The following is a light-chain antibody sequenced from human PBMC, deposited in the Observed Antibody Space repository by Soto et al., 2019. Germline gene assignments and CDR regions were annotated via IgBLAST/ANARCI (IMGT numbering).Light chain of an antibody. J-gene: IGKJ4*01. CDR3: QQLNAYPLN. CDR1: QGISTY. CDR2: AAS. V-gene: IGKV1-9*01. Sequence: DIQLTQYPSLLSDYVGDRVPITCQASQGISTYLAWYQQTSGKAPKLLISAASTLQRGVPSRFSRSGSGTQFTLTISSLQPEDFATYYCQQLNAYPLNFGGGPRWIP.